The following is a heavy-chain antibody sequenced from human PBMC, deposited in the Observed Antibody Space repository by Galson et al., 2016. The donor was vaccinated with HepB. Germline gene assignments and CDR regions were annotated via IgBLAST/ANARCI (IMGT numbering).Heavy chain of an antibody. J-gene: IGHJ4*02. Sequence: SLRLSCAASRFTFSRYGMHWVRQAPGKGLEWVAVISSDGSNKYYADSLKGRFTISRDNAKNTLYLQMDSLRPEDTAVYHCAKDRPYSSGWSGVIGSWGQGTLVTASS. CDR2: ISSDGSNK. V-gene: IGHV3-30*18. CDR3: AKDRPYSSGWSGVIGS. CDR1: RFTFSRYG. D-gene: IGHD6-19*01.